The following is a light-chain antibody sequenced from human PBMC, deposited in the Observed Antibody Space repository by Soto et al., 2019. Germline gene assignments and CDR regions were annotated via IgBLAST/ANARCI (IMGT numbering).Light chain of an antibody. CDR2: GAS. CDR3: QQYGSSPFT. Sequence: EIVLTQSPGTLSLSPGERATLSCRASQSVRSGSYLAWYHQKPGQAPRLLIYGASTRATGIPDRFSASGSGTDFTLTISRLESEDFAVYYCQQYGSSPFTFGPGTKVDIK. J-gene: IGKJ3*01. CDR1: QSVRSGSY. V-gene: IGKV3-20*01.